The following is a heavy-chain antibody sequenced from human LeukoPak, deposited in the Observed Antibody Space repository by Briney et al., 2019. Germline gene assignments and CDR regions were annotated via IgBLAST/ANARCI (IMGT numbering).Heavy chain of an antibody. CDR1: LGSLRGYY. D-gene: IGHD3-3*01. Sequence: SLTLSLTCADYLGSLRGYYWRWSRQPPGTRLGWSGEIKHSASTNYNPSLKSRVTISVDTSKNQFSLKLSSVTAADTAVYYCARGGNLWSGYSYYFDYWGQGTLVTVSS. CDR3: ARGGNLWSGYSYYFDY. J-gene: IGHJ4*02. CDR2: IKHSAST. V-gene: IGHV4-34*01.